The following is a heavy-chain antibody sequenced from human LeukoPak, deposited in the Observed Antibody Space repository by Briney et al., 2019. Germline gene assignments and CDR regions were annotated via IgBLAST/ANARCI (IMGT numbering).Heavy chain of an antibody. CDR1: GFTFSSYG. CDR3: ASDTKGVFCGGDCYGSFDY. D-gene: IGHD2-21*02. V-gene: IGHV3-30*02. CDR2: IRYDGSNK. Sequence: GGSLRLSCAASGFTFSSYGMHWVRQAPGKGLEWVAFIRYDGSNKYYADSVKGRFTISRDNSKNTLYLQMNSLRAEDTAVYYCASDTKGVFCGGDCYGSFDYWGQGTLVTVSS. J-gene: IGHJ4*02.